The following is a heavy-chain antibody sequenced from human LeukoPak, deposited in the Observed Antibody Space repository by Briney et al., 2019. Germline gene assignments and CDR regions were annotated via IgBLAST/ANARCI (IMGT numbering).Heavy chain of an antibody. CDR1: GFTFSSYE. CDR3: ARNPLGYCSGGSCYGDAFDI. Sequence: GGSLRLSCAASGFTFSSYEMNWVRQAPGKGLEWVSYISSSGSTIYYADSAKGRFTISRDNAKNSLYLQMNSLRAEDTAVYYCARNPLGYCSGGSCYGDAFDIWGQGTMVTVSS. J-gene: IGHJ3*02. CDR2: ISSSGSTI. D-gene: IGHD2-15*01. V-gene: IGHV3-48*03.